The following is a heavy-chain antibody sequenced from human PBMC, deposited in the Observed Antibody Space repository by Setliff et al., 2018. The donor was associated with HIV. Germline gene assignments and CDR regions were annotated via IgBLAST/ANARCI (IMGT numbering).Heavy chain of an antibody. CDR2: IYTSGTT. V-gene: IGHV4-61*09. J-gene: IGHJ5*02. D-gene: IGHD2-21*01. CDR3: SRSYCGGDCSLVADTNWFDP. CDR1: GGSISSGNY. Sequence: TLSLTCTVFGGSISSGNYWSWVRQPAGKGLEWIGHIYTSGTTNYNPSLKSRVTISVDTSKNHFSLRLSSVTAADTAVYYCSRSYCGGDCSLVADTNWFDPWGQGTLVTVPQ.